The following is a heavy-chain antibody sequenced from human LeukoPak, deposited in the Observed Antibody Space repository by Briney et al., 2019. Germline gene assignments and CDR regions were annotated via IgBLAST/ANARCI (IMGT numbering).Heavy chain of an antibody. J-gene: IGHJ4*02. CDR1: GFTFSDYW. CDR3: ASAIQRGSYIGY. Sequence: GGSLRLSCAASGFTFSDYWMHWLRQAPGKGLVWVSRITSDGSSTSYADSVKGRFTISRDNAKNTLYLQMNSLRAEDTAVYCCASAIQRGSYIGYWGQGTLVTVSS. V-gene: IGHV3-74*01. CDR2: ITSDGSST. D-gene: IGHD1-1*01.